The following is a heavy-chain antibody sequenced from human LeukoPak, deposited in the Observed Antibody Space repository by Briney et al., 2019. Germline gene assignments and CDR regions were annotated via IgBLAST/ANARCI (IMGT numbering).Heavy chain of an antibody. Sequence: GGSLRLSCAASGFTLSSYAMHWVRQAPGKGLEWVAVISYDGSNKYYADSVKGRFTISRDNSKNTLYLQMNSLRAEDTAVYYCAREFFDIVVVPAALDYWGQGTLVTVSS. CDR2: ISYDGSNK. J-gene: IGHJ4*02. CDR1: GFTLSSYA. CDR3: AREFFDIVVVPAALDY. D-gene: IGHD2-2*01. V-gene: IGHV3-30-3*01.